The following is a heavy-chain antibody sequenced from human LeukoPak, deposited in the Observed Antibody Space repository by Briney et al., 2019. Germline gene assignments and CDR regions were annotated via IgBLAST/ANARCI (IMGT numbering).Heavy chain of an antibody. Sequence: GGSLRLSCAASGFTFSSYAMHWVRQAPGKGLEWVAVISYDGSNKYYADSVKGRFTISRDNSKNTLYLQMNSLRAEDTAVYYCARAEIAVAADFDYWGQGTLVTVSS. D-gene: IGHD6-19*01. J-gene: IGHJ4*02. V-gene: IGHV3-30-3*01. CDR3: ARAEIAVAADFDY. CDR2: ISYDGSNK. CDR1: GFTFSSYA.